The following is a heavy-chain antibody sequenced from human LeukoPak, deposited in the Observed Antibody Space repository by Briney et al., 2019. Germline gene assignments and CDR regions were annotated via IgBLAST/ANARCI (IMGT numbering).Heavy chain of an antibody. CDR1: GFTFSIYS. Sequence: GGSLRLSCRASGFTFSIYSMSWVSQAPGKGLEWVSSISSSSNSTYYADSVKGQFTISRDNAKNSLYLQMNSLRAGDTAVYYCARGPSCTSISCYTTGLFDYWGQGTLVTVSS. CDR2: ISSSSNST. V-gene: IGHV3-21*01. CDR3: ARGPSCTSISCYTTGLFDY. D-gene: IGHD2-2*01. J-gene: IGHJ4*02.